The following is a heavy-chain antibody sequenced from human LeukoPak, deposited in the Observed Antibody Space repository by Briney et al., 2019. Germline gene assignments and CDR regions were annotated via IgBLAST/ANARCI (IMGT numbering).Heavy chain of an antibody. V-gene: IGHV1-46*01. CDR3: ARDHDLYSYGPTPGDY. D-gene: IGHD5-18*01. CDR2: INPSGGST. Sequence: GASVKVSCKASGYTFTSYYMHWVRQAPGQGLEWMGIINPSGGSTSYAQKFQGRVTMTRDMSTSTVYMELSSLRSEDTAVYYCARDHDLYSYGPTPGDYWGQGTLVTVSS. J-gene: IGHJ4*02. CDR1: GYTFTSYY.